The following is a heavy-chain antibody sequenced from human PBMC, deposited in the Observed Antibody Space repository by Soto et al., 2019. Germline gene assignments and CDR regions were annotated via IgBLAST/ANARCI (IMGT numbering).Heavy chain of an antibody. V-gene: IGHV4-30-4*01. J-gene: IGHJ6*02. CDR3: AKEPVSITIFGVNGMDV. CDR1: GGSISSGDYY. D-gene: IGHD3-3*01. CDR2: IYYSGST. Sequence: QVQLQESGPGLVKPSQTLSLTCTVSGGSISSGDYYWSWIRQPPGKGLEWIGYIYYSGSTYYNPSLMIRVTVSVDTSKNQFSLKLSSVTAADTAVYYCAKEPVSITIFGVNGMDVWGQGTTVTVSS.